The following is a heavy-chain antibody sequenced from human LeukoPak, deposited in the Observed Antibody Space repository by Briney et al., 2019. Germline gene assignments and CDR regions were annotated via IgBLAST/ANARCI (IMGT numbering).Heavy chain of an antibody. CDR1: GFTFSDYY. J-gene: IGHJ3*01. V-gene: IGHV3-11*01. Sequence: GGSLRLSCAASGFTFSDYYMSWIRQAPGKGLEWVSYISSSGSTIYYADSVKGRFTISRDNAKNSLYLQMNSLRVEDTALYHCARRRGVAASRDAFDVWGQGTMVTVSS. CDR3: ARRRGVAASRDAFDV. CDR2: ISSSGSTI. D-gene: IGHD6-13*01.